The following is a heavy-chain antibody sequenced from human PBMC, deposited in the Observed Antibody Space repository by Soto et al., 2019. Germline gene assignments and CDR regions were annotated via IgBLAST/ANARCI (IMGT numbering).Heavy chain of an antibody. J-gene: IGHJ4*02. CDR3: AMEYCSSTSCYRDY. D-gene: IGHD2-2*02. Sequence: GASVEVCCKASGGTFSSYTISWVRQAPGQGLEWMGRIIPILGIANYAQKFQGRVTITADKSTSTAYMELSSLRSEDTAVYYCAMEYCSSTSCYRDYWGQGTLVTVSS. V-gene: IGHV1-69*02. CDR2: IIPILGIA. CDR1: GGTFSSYT.